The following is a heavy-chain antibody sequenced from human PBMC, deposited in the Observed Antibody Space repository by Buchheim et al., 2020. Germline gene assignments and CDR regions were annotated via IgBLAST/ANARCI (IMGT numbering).Heavy chain of an antibody. D-gene: IGHD3-3*01. CDR1: GFTFSSYA. CDR2: ISSSGSTI. CDR3: ARAIFAGLRNLFDP. V-gene: IGHV3-48*03. J-gene: IGHJ5*02. Sequence: EVQLVESGGGLVQPGGSLRLSCAASGFTFSSYAMNWVRQAPGKGLEWVSYISSSGSTIYYADSVKGRFTISRDNAKNSLYLQRNRLRAEDTAVYYCARAIFAGLRNLFDPWGQGTL.